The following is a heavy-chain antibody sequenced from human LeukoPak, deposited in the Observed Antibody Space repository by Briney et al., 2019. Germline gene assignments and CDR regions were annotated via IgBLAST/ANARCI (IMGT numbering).Heavy chain of an antibody. J-gene: IGHJ6*03. Sequence: SVKVSCKASGGTFSSYAISWVRQAPGQGLEWMGGIIPIFGTANYAQKFQGRVTITTDESTSTAYMELSSLRSEDTAVYYCARDKVPARYYYYMDVWGKGTTVTVSS. CDR1: GGTFSSYA. CDR2: IIPIFGTA. D-gene: IGHD2-2*01. V-gene: IGHV1-69*05. CDR3: ARDKVPARYYYYMDV.